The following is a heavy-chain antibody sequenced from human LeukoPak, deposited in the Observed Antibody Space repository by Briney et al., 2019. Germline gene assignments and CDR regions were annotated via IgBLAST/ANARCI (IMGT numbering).Heavy chain of an antibody. CDR1: GGSISSYY. V-gene: IGHV4-4*07. D-gene: IGHD6-19*01. CDR3: ARSGIAVAGTEYYFDY. Sequence: SETLSLTCTVSGGSISSYYWSWIRQPAGKGLEWIGRIYTSGSTNYNPSLKSRVTMSVDTSKNQFSLKLSSVTAAGTAVYYCARSGIAVAGTEYYFDYWGQGTLVTVSS. CDR2: IYTSGST. J-gene: IGHJ4*02.